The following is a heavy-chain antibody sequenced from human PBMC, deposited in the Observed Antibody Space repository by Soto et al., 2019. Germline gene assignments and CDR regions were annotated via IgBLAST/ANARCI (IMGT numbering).Heavy chain of an antibody. V-gene: IGHV3-53*01. CDR1: GFTVSSNY. CDR3: ARDQYYDNRPPSYYYYYGMDV. CDR2: IYSGGST. D-gene: IGHD3-22*01. Sequence: GGGLIQPGWSLRLSCAASGFTVSSNYMSWVRQAPGKGLEWVSVIYSGGSTYYADYVKGRFTISRDNSKNTVYLQMNSLRVEDTAVYYCARDQYYDNRPPSYYYYYGMDVWVQGTTVTVSS. J-gene: IGHJ6*02.